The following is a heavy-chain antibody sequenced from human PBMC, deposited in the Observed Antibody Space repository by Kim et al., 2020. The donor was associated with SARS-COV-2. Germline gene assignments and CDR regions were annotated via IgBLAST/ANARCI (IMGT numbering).Heavy chain of an antibody. V-gene: IGHV4-30-4*01. D-gene: IGHD3-16*02. Sequence: SETLSLTSTVSGGSISSGDYYWSWIRQPPGKGLEWIGYIYYSGSTYYNPSLKSRVTISVDTSKNQFSLKLSSVTAADTAVYYCARGVVYDYIWGSYRYGDYFDYWGQGTLVTVSS. CDR3: ARGVVYDYIWGSYRYGDYFDY. CDR1: GGSISSGDYY. J-gene: IGHJ4*02. CDR2: IYYSGST.